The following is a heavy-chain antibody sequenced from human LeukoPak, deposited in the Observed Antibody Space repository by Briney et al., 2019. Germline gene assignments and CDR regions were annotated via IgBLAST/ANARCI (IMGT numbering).Heavy chain of an antibody. D-gene: IGHD3-16*01. CDR3: VRDDDVYGFDY. CDR2: IKKDGTYR. Sequence: PGGSLRLSCAASGFIFSGHWMHWVRQAPGEGLVCVARIKKDGTYRDYGDSVKGRFTISRDNAKNTLYLQMNSLRVEDTARYSCVRDDDVYGFDYWGQGTVVTVSS. CDR1: GFIFSGHW. J-gene: IGHJ4*02. V-gene: IGHV3-74*01.